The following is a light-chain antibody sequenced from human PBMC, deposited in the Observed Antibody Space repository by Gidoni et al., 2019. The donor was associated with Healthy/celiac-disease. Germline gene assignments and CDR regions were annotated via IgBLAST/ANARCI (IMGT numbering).Light chain of an antibody. V-gene: IGKV1-39*01. CDR2: AAS. CDR1: QSISSY. CDR3: QQSYSTELA. Sequence: DIQMTQSPSSLSASVGDRVTITCRASQSISSYLNWYQQKPGKAPKLLIYAASSLQSGVPSRFSGSGSGTDFTLTISSLQPEDFATYYCQQSYSTELAFXPXTKVDIK. J-gene: IGKJ3*01.